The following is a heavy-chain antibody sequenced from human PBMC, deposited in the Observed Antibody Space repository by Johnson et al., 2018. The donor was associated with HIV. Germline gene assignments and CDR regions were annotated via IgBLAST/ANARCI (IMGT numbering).Heavy chain of an antibody. CDR2: ISYDGSNK. J-gene: IGHJ3*02. V-gene: IGHV3-30*14. Sequence: QVQLVESGGGVVQPGRSLRLSCAASGFSFDDDAMHWVRQAPGKGLEWVAVISYDGSNKYYADSVKGRFTISRDNSKNTLYLQMGSLRAEDMAVYYCAKAGDLYCSSTSCYVGAFDIWGQGTMVTVSS. CDR1: GFSFDDDA. CDR3: AKAGDLYCSSTSCYVGAFDI. D-gene: IGHD2-2*01.